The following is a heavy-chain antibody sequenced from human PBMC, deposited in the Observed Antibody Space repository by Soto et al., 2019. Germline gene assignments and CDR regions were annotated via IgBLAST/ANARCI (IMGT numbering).Heavy chain of an antibody. D-gene: IGHD6-19*01. J-gene: IGHJ5*02. CDR2: VSYEGSNK. Sequence: QVQLVESGGGVVQPGRSLRLSCAASGFTFSSYGMHWVRQAPGKGLEWVAVVSYEGSNKYYADSVKGRFTIPRENSKYTRYLQMYSLRAEDTAVYYCEQPVIAVAGNVVNWFDPWGLGTLVT. V-gene: IGHV3-30*03. CDR3: EQPVIAVAGNVVNWFDP. CDR1: GFTFSSYG.